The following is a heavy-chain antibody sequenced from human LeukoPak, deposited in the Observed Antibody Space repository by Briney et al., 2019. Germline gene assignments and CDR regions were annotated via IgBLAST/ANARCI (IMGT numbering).Heavy chain of an antibody. D-gene: IGHD3-10*01. J-gene: IGHJ6*02. V-gene: IGHV4-39*07. CDR3: ARGGGSGYGMDV. CDR1: GGSITRYY. CDR2: IYYSGST. Sequence: SETLSLTCTVSGGSITRYYWNWIRQPPGKGLEWIGSIYYSGSTYYNPSLKSRVTISVDTSKNQFSLKLSSVTAADTAVYYCARGGGSGYGMDVWGQGTTVTVSS.